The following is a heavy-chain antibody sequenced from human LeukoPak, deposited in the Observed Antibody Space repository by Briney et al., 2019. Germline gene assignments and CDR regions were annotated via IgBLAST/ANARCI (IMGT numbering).Heavy chain of an antibody. V-gene: IGHV3-23*01. J-gene: IGHJ4*02. CDR2: ISGSDGST. Sequence: PGGSLRLSCAASGFTFSSYAMTWVRQAPGKGLEWVSTISGSDGSTNYADSVKGRFTISRDNSKNSLYLQMNSLRAEDTAVYYCARDRRSSWYYFDYWGQGTLVTVSS. CDR1: GFTFSSYA. D-gene: IGHD6-13*01. CDR3: ARDRRSSWYYFDY.